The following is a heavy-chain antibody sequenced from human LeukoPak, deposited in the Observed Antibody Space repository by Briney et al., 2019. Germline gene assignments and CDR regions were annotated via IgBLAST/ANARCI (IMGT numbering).Heavy chain of an antibody. CDR3: AKGSREWELLDAFDI. CDR2: ISGGGSRT. J-gene: IGHJ3*02. D-gene: IGHD1-26*01. Sequence: GGSPRLSCAASGFTYSSYGMTWVRQAPGKGLEWVSGISGGGSRTDYADSVKGRFTISRDNAKNTLYLQMNSLRAEDTAAYYCAKGSREWELLDAFDIWGQGTMVTVSS. CDR1: GFTYSSYG. V-gene: IGHV3-23*01.